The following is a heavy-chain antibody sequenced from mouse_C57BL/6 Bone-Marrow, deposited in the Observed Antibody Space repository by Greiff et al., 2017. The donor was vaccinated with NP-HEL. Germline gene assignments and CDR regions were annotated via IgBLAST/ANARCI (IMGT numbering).Heavy chain of an antibody. Sequence: EVKLQESGGGLVKPGGSLKLSCAASGFTFSSYAMSWVRQTPEKRLEWVATISDGGSYTYYPDNVKGRFTISRDNAKNKLYLQMSHLKSEETAMYYCARGNYCSSWYLDVWGTGTTVTVSS. CDR3: ARGNYCSSWYLDV. V-gene: IGHV5-4*03. CDR1: GFTFSSYA. D-gene: IGHD1-1*01. J-gene: IGHJ1*03. CDR2: ISDGGSYT.